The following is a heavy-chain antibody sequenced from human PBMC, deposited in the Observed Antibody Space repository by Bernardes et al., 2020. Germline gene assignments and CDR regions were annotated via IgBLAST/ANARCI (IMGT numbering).Heavy chain of an antibody. CDR3: ARDYEDSFTTQTGVGAGWFDP. CDR2: IYHSVST. CDR1: GGSISSSNW. J-gene: IGHJ5*02. Sequence: SETLSLTCAVSGGSISSSNWWSWVRQPPGKGLEWIGEIYHSVSTNYNPSLKSRVTISVDKSKNQFSLKLSSVTAADTAVYYCARDYEDSFTTQTGVGAGWFDPWGQGTLVTVSS. V-gene: IGHV4-4*02. D-gene: IGHD3-16*01.